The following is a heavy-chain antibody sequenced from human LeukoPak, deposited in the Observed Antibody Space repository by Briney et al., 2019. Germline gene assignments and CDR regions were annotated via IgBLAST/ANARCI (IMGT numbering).Heavy chain of an antibody. CDR2: LFSGGSDSKI. J-gene: IGHJ4*02. V-gene: IGHV5-51*01. D-gene: IGHD1-26*01. Sequence: GESLKISCKASGYSFTDYLIGWVRQMPGQGLGWIATLFSGGSDSKIKYSPSLQGHVTVQDDKSITTAYLHWSSLQASDTGLYYCARHQTHGNVYYRNTEGFRFDSWGQGTLVTVSS. CDR3: ARHQTHGNVYYRNTEGFRFDS. CDR1: GYSFTDYL.